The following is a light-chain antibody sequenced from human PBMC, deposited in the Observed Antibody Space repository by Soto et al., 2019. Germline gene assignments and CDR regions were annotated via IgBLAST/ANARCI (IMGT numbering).Light chain of an antibody. V-gene: IGLV2-23*01. CDR1: SSDVGNYNL. Sequence: QSARTQPASVSGSPGQSITISCTGTSSDVGNYNLVSWYQHHPGKAPKLMIYEGSKRPSGVSNRFSGSKSGNTASLTISGLQAEDEADYYCCSYAGSSTFYVFGTGTKVTVL. CDR2: EGS. CDR3: CSYAGSSTFYV. J-gene: IGLJ1*01.